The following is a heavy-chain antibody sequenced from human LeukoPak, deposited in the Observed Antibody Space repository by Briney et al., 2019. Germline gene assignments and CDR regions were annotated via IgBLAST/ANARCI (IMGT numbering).Heavy chain of an antibody. D-gene: IGHD5-24*01. Sequence: SETLSLTCTVSGGSISSFSYYWGWIRQPPGKGLEWIGSIYYSGSTYYNPSLKSRVTISVDTSKNQFSLKLTSVTAADTAVYYCARKDGRGYYFDYWGQGTLVTVSS. J-gene: IGHJ4*02. CDR1: GGSISSFSYY. CDR3: ARKDGRGYYFDY. CDR2: IYYSGST. V-gene: IGHV4-39*01.